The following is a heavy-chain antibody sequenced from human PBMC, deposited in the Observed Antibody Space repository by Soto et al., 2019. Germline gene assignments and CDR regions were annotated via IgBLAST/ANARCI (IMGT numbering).Heavy chain of an antibody. CDR2: IAYDGSNA. Sequence: GGSLRLSCAASGFTFRNHAMHWVRQAPGKGLECLAVIAYDGSNAFYRDSVKGRFTVSRDYAKNSLYLQMNSLRPEDTAVYYCARDYSNLGYDCWGQGTLVTVSS. V-gene: IGHV3-30-3*01. CDR3: ARDYSNLGYDC. D-gene: IGHD4-4*01. CDR1: GFTFRNHA. J-gene: IGHJ4*02.